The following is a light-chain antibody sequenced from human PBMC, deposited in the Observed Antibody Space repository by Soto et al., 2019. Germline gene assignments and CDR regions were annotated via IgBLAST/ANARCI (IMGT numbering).Light chain of an antibody. Sequence: SYELTQPLSVSVALGQTARITCGGNNIGSKNVHWYQQKPGQAPVLVIYRDSNRPSGIPERFSGSNSGNTATLTISRAQAGDEADYYCQVWDRGGVFGGGTKVTVL. CDR2: RDS. CDR1: NIGSKN. J-gene: IGLJ2*01. V-gene: IGLV3-9*01. CDR3: QVWDRGGV.